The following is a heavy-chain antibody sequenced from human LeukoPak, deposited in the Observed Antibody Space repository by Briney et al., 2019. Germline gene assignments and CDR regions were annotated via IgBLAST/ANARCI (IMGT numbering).Heavy chain of an antibody. D-gene: IGHD6-6*01. CDR1: GFTFSSYG. J-gene: IGHJ4*02. CDR2: IQYDGSNE. V-gene: IGHV3-30*12. CDR3: ARFGYSSSDY. Sequence: GGSLRLSCAASGFTFSSYGMHWVRQAPGKGLEWVAYIQYDGSNEQYADSVKGRFTISRDNAKNSLYLQMNSLRAEDTAFYYCARFGYSSSDYWGQGTLVTVSS.